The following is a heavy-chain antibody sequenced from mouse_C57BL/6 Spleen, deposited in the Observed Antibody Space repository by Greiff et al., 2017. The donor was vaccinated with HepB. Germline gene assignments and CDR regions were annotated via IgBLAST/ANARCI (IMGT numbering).Heavy chain of an antibody. Sequence: EVNLVESGGDLVKPGGSLKLSCAASGFTFSSYGMSWVRQTPDKRLEWVATISSGGSYTYYPDSVKGRFTISRDNAKNTLYLQMSSLKSEDTAMYYCARDSSGDFDYWGQGTTLTVSS. J-gene: IGHJ2*01. V-gene: IGHV5-6*01. D-gene: IGHD3-2*02. CDR3: ARDSSGDFDY. CDR2: ISSGGSYT. CDR1: GFTFSSYG.